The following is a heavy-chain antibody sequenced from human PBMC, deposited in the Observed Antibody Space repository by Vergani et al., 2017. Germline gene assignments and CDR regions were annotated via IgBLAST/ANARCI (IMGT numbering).Heavy chain of an antibody. CDR1: GFTFSSYW. D-gene: IGHD4-17*01. Sequence: EVQLVESGGGLVQPGGSLRLSCAASGFTFSSYWMSWVRQAPGKGLEWVANIKPDGSEKYYVDSVKGRFTISRDNAKNSLYLQMNSLRAEDTAVYYCARDRVDYCDYYYYGMDVWGQGTTVTVSS. CDR3: ARDRVDYCDYYYYGMDV. CDR2: IKPDGSEK. J-gene: IGHJ6*02. V-gene: IGHV3-7*01.